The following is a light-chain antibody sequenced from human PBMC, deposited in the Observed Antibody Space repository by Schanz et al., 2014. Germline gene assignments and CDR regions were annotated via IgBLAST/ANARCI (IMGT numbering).Light chain of an antibody. J-gene: IGLJ3*02. Sequence: QSVLTQPPSVSAAPGQMVTISCSGSSSNIGNNYVSWYQQFPGTAPKVVIYDNDNRPSGIPGRFSGSKSGTSATLDITGLQTGDEADYYCGTWDDSLSAPLFGGGTKLTVL. CDR3: GTWDDSLSAPL. CDR1: SSNIGNNY. CDR2: DND. V-gene: IGLV1-51*01.